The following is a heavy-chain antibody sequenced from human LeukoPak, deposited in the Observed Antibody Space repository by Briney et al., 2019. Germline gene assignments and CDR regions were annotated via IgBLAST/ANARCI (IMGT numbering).Heavy chain of an antibody. Sequence: RSSETLSLTCTVSGGSISSYYWSWIRQPAGKGLEWIGRIYTSGSTNYNPSLKSRVTMSVDTSKNQFSLKLSSVTAADTAVYYCATIRYRGYDFQFDYWGQGTLVTVSS. V-gene: IGHV4-4*07. J-gene: IGHJ4*02. CDR1: GGSISSYY. CDR3: ATIRYRGYDFQFDY. CDR2: IYTSGST. D-gene: IGHD5-12*01.